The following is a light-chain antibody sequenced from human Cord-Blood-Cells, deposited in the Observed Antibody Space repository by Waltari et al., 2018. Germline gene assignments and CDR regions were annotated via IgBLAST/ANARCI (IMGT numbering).Light chain of an antibody. V-gene: IGLV4-69*01. CDR3: QTWGTGFWV. CDR2: LNSDGSH. Sequence: QLVLTQSPSASASLGASVKLTCTLSSGHSSYAIAWHQQQPEKRPRYLMKLNSDGSHSKGGGIPGRFAGSSSGAERYLTISSLQSEDEADYYCQTWGTGFWVFGGGTKLTVL. CDR1: SGHSSYA. J-gene: IGLJ3*02.